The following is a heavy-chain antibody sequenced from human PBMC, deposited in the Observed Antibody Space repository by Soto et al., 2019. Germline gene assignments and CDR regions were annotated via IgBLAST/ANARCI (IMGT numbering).Heavy chain of an antibody. CDR3: ARGRFPDI. V-gene: IGHV3-20*01. CDR1: GFTYDDYD. Sequence: PGRTLRLSCAASGFTYDDYDMRWVRQAPGKGLEWVSGINWNGGSTGYADSVKGRFTISRDNAKNSLYLQMNSLRAEDTALYHCARGRFPDIWGQGTMVTVSS. CDR2: INWNGGST. D-gene: IGHD3-3*01. J-gene: IGHJ3*02.